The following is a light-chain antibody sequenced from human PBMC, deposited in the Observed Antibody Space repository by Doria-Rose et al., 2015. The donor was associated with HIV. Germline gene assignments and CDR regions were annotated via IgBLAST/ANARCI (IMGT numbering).Light chain of an antibody. V-gene: IGKV3-20*01. Sequence: EIALTQSPGTLSLSPGERATLSCRASPSFSSTYLAWYQQKPGQAHSLLIYDGSTRATGIPDRFSASGSGTDFTLTINRLEPEDFALYYCHQYGTSWTFGQGAKVEI. CDR1: PSFSSTY. CDR2: DGS. J-gene: IGKJ1*01. CDR3: HQYGTSWT.